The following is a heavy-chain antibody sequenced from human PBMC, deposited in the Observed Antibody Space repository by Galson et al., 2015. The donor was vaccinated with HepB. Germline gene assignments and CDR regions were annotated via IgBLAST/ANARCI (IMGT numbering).Heavy chain of an antibody. J-gene: IGHJ4*02. V-gene: IGHV7-4-1*02. CDR3: ARSSYSDSIGVAGN. CDR1: GYTFTNYA. CDR2: INTNTGDP. Sequence: SVKVSCKASGYTFTNYAMNWVRQAPGQGLEWMGWINTNTGDPTYAQGFTGRLVISLDTSVSTTYLQISSLRAEDTAVYYCARSSYSDSIGVAGNWGQGTLVTVSS. D-gene: IGHD5-12*01.